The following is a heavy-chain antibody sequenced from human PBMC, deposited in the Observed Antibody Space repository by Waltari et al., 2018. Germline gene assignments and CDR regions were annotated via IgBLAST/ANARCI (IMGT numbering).Heavy chain of an antibody. D-gene: IGHD2-2*01. CDR2: ISYDGFSK. Sequence: PLVESGGGVVQPGRSLRLSCAAPGITFSNHIIHWVRRAPGKGLEWVAAISYDGFSKYYADSVKGRFTIAGDTSKTTVNLQMNSLNTEDTAVYYCAREGGTSGYSGYFDTWGQGTLVTVSS. V-gene: IGHV3-30-3*01. J-gene: IGHJ4*02. CDR1: GITFSNHI. CDR3: AREGGTSGYSGYFDT.